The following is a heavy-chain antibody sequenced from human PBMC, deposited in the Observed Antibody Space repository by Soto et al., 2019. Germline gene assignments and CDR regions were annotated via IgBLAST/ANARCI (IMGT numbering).Heavy chain of an antibody. CDR3: ARDRKNSNWPNLDS. CDR2: VLPFLDVT. Sequence: SVKVSCKTSEDTFSIYTLSWVRQAPGQGLVWMGRVLPFLDVTTYSQRFQGRVTITADRSTTTAYMELSSLTFEDTAVYYCARDRKNSNWPNLDSWGPGTLVTVS. V-gene: IGHV1-69*02. D-gene: IGHD6-13*01. CDR1: EDTFSIYT. J-gene: IGHJ4*02.